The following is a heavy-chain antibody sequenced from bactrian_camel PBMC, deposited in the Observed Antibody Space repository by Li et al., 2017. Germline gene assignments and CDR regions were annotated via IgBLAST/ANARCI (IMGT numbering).Heavy chain of an antibody. J-gene: IGHJ6*01. V-gene: IGHV3S55*01. CDR1: GDTIGRYC. Sequence: QVQLVESGGASVQAGGSLRLSCVASGDTIGRYCMGWFRQIPDKEREGVAGIESDGSTSYADSVKGRFTVSQDSAKDTLYLQMNGLSSEDTAVYYCAAAWDGFLPFFRYWGQGTQVTVS. D-gene: IGHD3*01. CDR3: AAAWDGFLPFFRY. CDR2: IESDGST.